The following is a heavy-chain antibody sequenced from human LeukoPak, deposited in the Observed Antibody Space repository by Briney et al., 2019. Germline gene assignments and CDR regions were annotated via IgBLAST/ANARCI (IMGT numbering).Heavy chain of an antibody. D-gene: IGHD3-22*01. CDR1: GFTFSSYW. CDR2: IKQDGSEK. Sequence: PGGSLRLSCAASGFTFSSYWMSWVRRAPGKGLEWVANIKQDGSEKYYVDSVKGRFTISRDNAKNSLYLQMNSLRAEDTAVYYCARVRLYYYDSSGYPHDAFDIWGQGTMVTVPS. J-gene: IGHJ3*02. V-gene: IGHV3-7*01. CDR3: ARVRLYYYDSSGYPHDAFDI.